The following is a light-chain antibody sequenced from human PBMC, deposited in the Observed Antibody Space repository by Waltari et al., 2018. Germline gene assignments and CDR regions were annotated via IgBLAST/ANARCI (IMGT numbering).Light chain of an antibody. V-gene: IGLV1-40*01. J-gene: IGLJ1*01. CDR1: RSNIGAGYD. Sequence: QSVLKQSPSVSGAPGQRVTISCTGTRSNIGAGYDVHWYQQLPGTAPKLLIFVNPKRPSGVPGRFSGSRSATSASLAITGLQSEDEADYYSQSYASSLSGSYVVGTGTKVTVL. CDR2: VNP. CDR3: QSYASSLSGSYV.